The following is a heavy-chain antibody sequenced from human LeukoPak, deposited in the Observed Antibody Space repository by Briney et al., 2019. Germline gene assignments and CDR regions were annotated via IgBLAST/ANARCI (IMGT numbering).Heavy chain of an antibody. CDR3: ARGGHYYYDSSGYSLHTDY. CDR2: INHSGST. Sequence: SETLSLTCAVYGGSFSGYYWSWIRQPPGKGLEWIGEINHSGSTYYNPSLKSRVTISVDTSKNQFSLKLSSVTAADTAVYYCARGGHYYYDSSGYSLHTDYWGQGTLVTVSS. J-gene: IGHJ4*02. CDR1: GGSFSGYY. V-gene: IGHV4-34*01. D-gene: IGHD3-22*01.